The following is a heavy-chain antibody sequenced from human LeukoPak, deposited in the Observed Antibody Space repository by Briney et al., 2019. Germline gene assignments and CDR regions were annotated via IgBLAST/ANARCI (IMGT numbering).Heavy chain of an antibody. D-gene: IGHD3-22*01. V-gene: IGHV3-21*01. CDR2: ISSRSSYI. J-gene: IGHJ4*02. Sequence: GGSLRLSCAASGFTFSSFSMNRVRQAPGKGLEWVSSISSRSSYIYYADSVKGRFTISRDNAKNSLYLQMNSLRAEDTAVYYCARDSGYYDSSGPPDYWGQGALVTVSS. CDR3: ARDSGYYDSSGPPDY. CDR1: GFTFSSFS.